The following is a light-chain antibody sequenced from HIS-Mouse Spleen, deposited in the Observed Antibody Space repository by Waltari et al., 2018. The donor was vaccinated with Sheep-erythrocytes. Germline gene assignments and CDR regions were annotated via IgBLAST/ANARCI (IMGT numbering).Light chain of an antibody. CDR2: EDS. CDR3: YSTDSSGNHWV. CDR1: ALPKIY. V-gene: IGLV3-10*01. J-gene: IGLJ3*02. Sequence: SYELTQPPSVSVSPGHTARITCSGDALPKIYAYWYQQNSGQAPVLVIYEDSKRPSGIPERFSGSSSGTMANLTISGAQVEDEADYYCYSTDSSGNHWVFGGGTKLTVL.